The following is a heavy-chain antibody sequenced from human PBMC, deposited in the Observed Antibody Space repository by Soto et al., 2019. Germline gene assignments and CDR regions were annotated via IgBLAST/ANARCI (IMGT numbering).Heavy chain of an antibody. CDR3: ARGGGYDFRNRQAPPREA. CDR2: LYYTVST. Sequence: SETLSLTCNVSGGSISDFYWSWIRQSPGKRLEWIGYLYYTVSTNYNPALKSRVTISLDTSKNQFSLKVRSVTAADTAVYYCARGGGYDFRNRQAPPREAWGNENTVSISP. J-gene: IGHJ6*04. CDR1: GGSISDFY. D-gene: IGHD3-3*01. V-gene: IGHV4-59*01.